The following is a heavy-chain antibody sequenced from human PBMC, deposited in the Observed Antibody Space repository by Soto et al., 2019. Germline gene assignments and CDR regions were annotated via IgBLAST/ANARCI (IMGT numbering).Heavy chain of an antibody. J-gene: IGHJ6*02. CDR1: GFTVSSNY. CDR3: AREKGFSLGSDIVLVPAAHHYYYYGMHV. D-gene: IGHD2-2*01. CDR2: IYSGGST. Sequence: PGGSLRLSCAASGFTVSSNYMSWVRQAPGKGLEWVSVIYSGGSTYYADSVKGRFTISRDNSKNTLYLQMNSLRAEDTAVYYCAREKGFSLGSDIVLVPAAHHYYYYGMHVWGQGTTVTVSS. V-gene: IGHV3-66*01.